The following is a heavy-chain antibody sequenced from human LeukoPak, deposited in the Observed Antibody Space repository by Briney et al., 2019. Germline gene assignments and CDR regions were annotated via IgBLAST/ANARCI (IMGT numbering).Heavy chain of an antibody. V-gene: IGHV4-38-2*02. J-gene: IGHJ4*02. Sequence: SETLSLTCTVSGNSISSGYYWGWIRQPPGKGLEWIGSIYHSGGTYYNLSLKSRVTISVDTSRNQFSLKLSSVTAADTAVYYCARGMVRGVIVDYWGQGTLVTVSS. CDR3: ARGMVRGVIVDY. CDR2: IYHSGGT. CDR1: GNSISSGYY. D-gene: IGHD3-10*01.